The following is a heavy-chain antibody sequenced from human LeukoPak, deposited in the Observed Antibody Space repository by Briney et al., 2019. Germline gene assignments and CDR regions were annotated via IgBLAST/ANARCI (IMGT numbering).Heavy chain of an antibody. Sequence: ASVKVSCKASGYTFTSYAIHWVRQAPGQRLEWMGWISTYNDDRKYSPKFQGTVTITTDTSASTAYLELSSLRSEDTAVYYCARDRSSFSYAFDIWGQGTMVTVSS. D-gene: IGHD6-6*01. CDR2: ISTYNDDR. CDR3: ARDRSSFSYAFDI. J-gene: IGHJ3*02. CDR1: GYTFTSYA. V-gene: IGHV1-3*04.